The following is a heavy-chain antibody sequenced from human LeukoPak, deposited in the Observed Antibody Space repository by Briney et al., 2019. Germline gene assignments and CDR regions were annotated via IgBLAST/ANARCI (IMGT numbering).Heavy chain of an antibody. D-gene: IGHD3-10*01. Sequence: GGSLRLSCAASGFTFSSYSINWVRRAPGKGLEWVSYISSSSSTIYYADSVKGRFTISRDNAKNSLYLQMNSLRAEDTAVYYCARFYGSGQYYYYYMDVWGEGTTVTVSS. J-gene: IGHJ6*03. V-gene: IGHV3-48*01. CDR1: GFTFSSYS. CDR2: ISSSSSTI. CDR3: ARFYGSGQYYYYYMDV.